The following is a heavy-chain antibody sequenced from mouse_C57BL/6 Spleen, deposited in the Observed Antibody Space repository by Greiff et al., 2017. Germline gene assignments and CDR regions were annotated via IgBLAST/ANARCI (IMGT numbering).Heavy chain of an antibody. V-gene: IGHV5-6*01. Sequence: EVMLVESGGDLVKPGGSLKLSCAASGFTFSSYGMSWVRQTPDKRLEWVATISSGGSYTYYPDSVKGRFTISRDNAKNTLYLQMSSLKSEDTAMYYCARRGLYGSSYWYFDVWGTGTTVTVSS. CDR1: GFTFSSYG. CDR3: ARRGLYGSSYWYFDV. D-gene: IGHD1-1*01. CDR2: ISSGGSYT. J-gene: IGHJ1*03.